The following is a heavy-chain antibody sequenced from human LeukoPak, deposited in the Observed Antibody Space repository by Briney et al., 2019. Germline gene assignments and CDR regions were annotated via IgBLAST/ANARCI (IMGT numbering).Heavy chain of an antibody. J-gene: IGHJ5*02. CDR1: GYTFTSYD. D-gene: IGHD2-15*01. Sequence: ASVKVSCKASGYTFTSYDFNWVRQATGQRPEWMGWMSPNSGDTGYAQKFQDRVTMTRNTSISTAYMELSSLRSDDTAVYYCARDLSGGNWFDPWGQGTLVTVSS. V-gene: IGHV1-8*01. CDR3: ARDLSGGNWFDP. CDR2: MSPNSGDT.